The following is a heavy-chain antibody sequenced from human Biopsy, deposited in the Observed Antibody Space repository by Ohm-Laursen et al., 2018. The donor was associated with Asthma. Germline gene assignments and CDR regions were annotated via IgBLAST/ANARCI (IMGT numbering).Heavy chain of an antibody. CDR3: ARHRGDSSGYYYDSFDY. J-gene: IGHJ4*02. CDR1: GGSLSGYY. V-gene: IGHV4-34*01. Sequence: SDTLSLTCTVSGGSLSGYYWSWIRQPPGKGLEWIGEIDQSGYTYYNPSLKSRVTISVDTSKNQFSLKLYSVTAADTAVYYCARHRGDSSGYYYDSFDYWGQGTLVTVSS. CDR2: IDQSGYT. D-gene: IGHD3-22*01.